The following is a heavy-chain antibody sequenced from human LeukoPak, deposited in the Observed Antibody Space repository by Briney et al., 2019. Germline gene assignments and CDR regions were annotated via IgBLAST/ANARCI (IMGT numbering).Heavy chain of an antibody. CDR2: INSDGSST. CDR1: GFTFSSYW. D-gene: IGHD3-16*01. CDR3: ARERAYGNHYYGMDV. J-gene: IGHJ6*02. V-gene: IGHV3-74*01. Sequence: PGGSLRLSCAASGFTFSSYWMHWVRQAPGKGLVWVSRINSDGSSTSYADSVKGRFTISRDNAKNTLYLQMNSLRAEDTAVYYCARERAYGNHYYGMDVWGQGTTVTVSS.